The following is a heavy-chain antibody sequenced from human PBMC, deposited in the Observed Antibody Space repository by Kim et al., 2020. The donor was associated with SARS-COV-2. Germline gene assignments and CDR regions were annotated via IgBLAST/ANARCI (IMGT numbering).Heavy chain of an antibody. CDR3: ARDLRRIYWGPIAGHPYYFDY. J-gene: IGHJ4*02. V-gene: IGHV3-30-3*01. CDR1: GFTFSSYA. CDR2: ISYDGSNK. D-gene: IGHD5-12*01. Sequence: GGSLRLSCAASGFTFSSYAMHWVRQAPGKGLEWVAVISYDGSNKYYADSVKGRFTISRDNSKNTLYLQMNSLRAEDTAVYYCARDLRRIYWGPIAGHPYYFDYWGQGTLVTVSS.